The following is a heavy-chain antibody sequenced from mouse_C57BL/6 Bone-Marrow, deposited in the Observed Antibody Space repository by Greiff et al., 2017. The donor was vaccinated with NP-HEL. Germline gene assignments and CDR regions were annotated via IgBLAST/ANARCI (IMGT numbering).Heavy chain of an antibody. CDR3: ARDGEDYYGSHFDY. V-gene: IGHV5-4*01. Sequence: EVKVVESGGGLVKPGGSLKLSCAASGFTFSSYAMSWVRQTPEKRLEWVATISDGGSYTYYPDNVKGRFTISRDNAKNNLYLQMSQLKSEDTAMYYCARDGEDYYGSHFDYWGQGTTLTVSS. CDR2: ISDGGSYT. J-gene: IGHJ2*01. D-gene: IGHD1-1*01. CDR1: GFTFSSYA.